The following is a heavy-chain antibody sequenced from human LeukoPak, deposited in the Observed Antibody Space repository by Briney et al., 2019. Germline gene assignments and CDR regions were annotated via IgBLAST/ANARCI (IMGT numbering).Heavy chain of an antibody. J-gene: IGHJ4*02. V-gene: IGHV3-23*01. CDR3: AITGGIVATLEDY. Sequence: GGSLRLSCAASGFTFSTYGMSWVRQAPGKGLEWVSSINNSGGNMYYADSVKGRFTISRDNSKNTLYLQMNSLRAEDTAVYYCAITGGIVATLEDYWGQGTLVTVSS. CDR1: GFTFSTYG. D-gene: IGHD5-12*01. CDR2: INNSGGNM.